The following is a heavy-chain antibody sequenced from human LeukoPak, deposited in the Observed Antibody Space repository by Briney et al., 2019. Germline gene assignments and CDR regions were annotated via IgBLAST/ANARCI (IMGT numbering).Heavy chain of an antibody. D-gene: IGHD1-1*01. CDR2: IKPDGGEK. CDR1: GFTSSSYM. J-gene: IGHJ4*02. Sequence: GGSLRLSCAASGFTSSSYMMTWVRQAPGKGLEWVANIKPDGGEKFYVDSVRGRFTISRDNAKNSLYLQMNSLRAEDTAVYYCAKAVGGGTTGPDIWGQGTLVTVSS. V-gene: IGHV3-7*01. CDR3: AKAVGGGTTGPDI.